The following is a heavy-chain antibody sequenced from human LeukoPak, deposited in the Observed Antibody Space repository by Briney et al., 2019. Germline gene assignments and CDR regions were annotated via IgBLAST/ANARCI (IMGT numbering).Heavy chain of an antibody. CDR1: GFRFSSYA. D-gene: IGHD3-9*01. CDR3: ARGDYDILTGYYH. J-gene: IGHJ5*02. CDR2: ISSTGNNK. Sequence: SGGSLILSCAASGFRFSSYAMHWVRQAPGKGPEYVSAISSTGNNKYYANSVKGRFTISRDNSKNTLYLQMGSLRDEDMAVYYCARGDYDILTGYYHWGQGTLVTVSS. V-gene: IGHV3-64*01.